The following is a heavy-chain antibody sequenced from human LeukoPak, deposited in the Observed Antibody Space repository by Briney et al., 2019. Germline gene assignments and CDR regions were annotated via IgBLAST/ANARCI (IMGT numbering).Heavy chain of an antibody. V-gene: IGHV6-1*01. CDR1: GDSVSSNSAA. CDR3: ARDQGYSSSAGYYYYYMDV. Sequence: PSQTLSLTCAISGDSVSSNSAAWNWIRQSPSRGLEWLGRTYYRSKWYNDYAVSVKSRITINPDTSKNQFSLQLNSVTPEDTAVYYCARDQGYSSSAGYYYYYMDVWGKGTTVTVSS. J-gene: IGHJ6*03. D-gene: IGHD6-6*01. CDR2: TYYRSKWYN.